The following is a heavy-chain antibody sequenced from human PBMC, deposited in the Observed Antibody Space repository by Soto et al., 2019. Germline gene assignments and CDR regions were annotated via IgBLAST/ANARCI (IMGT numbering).Heavy chain of an antibody. CDR2: INAGNGNT. CDR3: ALVPHNWNEGAFDF. D-gene: IGHD1-1*01. V-gene: IGHV1-3*01. CDR1: GYTFTNYA. J-gene: IGHJ3*01. Sequence: GASVKVSCKASGYTFTNYAMHWVRQAPGQRLEWMGWINAGNGNTKYSQKFQDRVTITTDTSANTAYMELSSLRSEDTAVYYCALVPHNWNEGAFDFWGQGSLVPVS.